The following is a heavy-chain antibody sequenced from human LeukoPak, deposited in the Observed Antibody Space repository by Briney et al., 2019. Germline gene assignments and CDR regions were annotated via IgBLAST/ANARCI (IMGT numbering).Heavy chain of an antibody. CDR3: ARGGVAVAGVPYYYYGMDV. CDR1: GGSISSSSYY. V-gene: IGHV4-39*07. J-gene: IGHJ6*02. CDR2: IYYSGST. D-gene: IGHD6-19*01. Sequence: SETLSLTCTVSGGSISSSSYYWGWIRQPPGKGLEWIGSIYYSGSTYYNPSLKSRVSISVDRSKNQFSLKLGSVTAADTAVYYCARGGVAVAGVPYYYYGMDVWGQGTTVTVSS.